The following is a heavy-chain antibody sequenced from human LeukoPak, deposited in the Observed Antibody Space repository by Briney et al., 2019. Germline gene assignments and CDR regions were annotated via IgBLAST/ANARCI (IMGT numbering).Heavy chain of an antibody. CDR1: GGSISSSNW. J-gene: IGHJ3*02. CDR3: ARDAGSSSWYLKAFDI. CDR2: IYHSGST. D-gene: IGHD6-13*01. V-gene: IGHV4-4*02. Sequence: SGTLSLTCAVSGGSISSSNWWSWVRQPPGKGLEWIGEIYHSGSTNYNPSLKSRVTISVDTSKNQFSLKLSSVTAADTAVYYCARDAGSSSWYLKAFDIWGQGTMVTVSS.